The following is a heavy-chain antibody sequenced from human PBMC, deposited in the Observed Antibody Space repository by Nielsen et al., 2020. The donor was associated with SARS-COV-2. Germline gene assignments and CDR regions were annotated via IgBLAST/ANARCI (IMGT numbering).Heavy chain of an antibody. CDR1: GGSISRGDYY. D-gene: IGHD1-14*01. Sequence: LRLSCTVSGGSISRGDYYWSWIRQPPGKGLEWIGSRDNSANIYYNPSLHSRVMVSLDTSRNLFSMHLSSVTAADTAVYYCARAGSGRAFQSMGPDCVDNWGQGTLVRVSS. CDR2: RDNSANI. V-gene: IGHV4-30-4*01. CDR3: ARAGSGRAFQSMGPDCVDN. J-gene: IGHJ4*02.